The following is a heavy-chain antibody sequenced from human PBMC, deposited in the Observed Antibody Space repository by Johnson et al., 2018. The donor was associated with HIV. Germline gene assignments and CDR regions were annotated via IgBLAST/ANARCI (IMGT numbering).Heavy chain of an antibody. Sequence: VQLVESGGGLVQPGGSLRLSCVASGFTVSNNYMSWVRQAPGKGLEWVSVIYSGGTTDYSDSVKGRFTISRDTSKNTVYLQMNSLRVEDTAVYYCARDPHIVVVTIIDTTMNAFDIWGQGTMVTVSS. J-gene: IGHJ3*02. V-gene: IGHV3-66*01. CDR2: IYSGGTT. D-gene: IGHD2-21*02. CDR1: GFTVSNNY. CDR3: ARDPHIVVVTIIDTTMNAFDI.